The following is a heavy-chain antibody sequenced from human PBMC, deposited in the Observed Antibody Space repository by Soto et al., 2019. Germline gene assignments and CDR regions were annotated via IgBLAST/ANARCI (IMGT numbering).Heavy chain of an antibody. Sequence: PGESLRLSCAASGLSVGCNYMSWVRQAPGKGLEWVSVIYIGGSTYYADSVKGRFTISRDNFKNTLYLQMNSLRAEDTALYYCASAGSGSYYKDFDYWGQGTLVTVSS. V-gene: IGHV3-53*01. CDR3: ASAGSGSYYKDFDY. CDR2: IYIGGST. J-gene: IGHJ4*02. CDR1: GLSVGCNY. D-gene: IGHD3-10*01.